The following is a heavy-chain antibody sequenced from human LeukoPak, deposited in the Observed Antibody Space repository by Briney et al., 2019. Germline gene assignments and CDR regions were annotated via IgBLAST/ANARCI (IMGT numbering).Heavy chain of an antibody. CDR1: GFTFSSYG. CDR3: AKEAYIEMATITPDY. D-gene: IGHD5-24*01. V-gene: IGHV3-33*06. CDR2: IWYDGSNK. J-gene: IGHJ4*02. Sequence: PGRSLRLSCAASGFTFSSYGMHWVRQAPGKGLEWVAVIWYDGSNKYYADSVKGRFTISRDNSKNTLYLQMNGLRAEDTAVYYCAKEAYIEMATITPDYWGQGTLVTVSS.